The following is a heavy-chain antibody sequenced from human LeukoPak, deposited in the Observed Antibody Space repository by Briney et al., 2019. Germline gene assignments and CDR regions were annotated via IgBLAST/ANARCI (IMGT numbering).Heavy chain of an antibody. D-gene: IGHD6-19*01. V-gene: IGHV4-4*02. CDR2: IYHSGST. Sequence: KPSETLSLTCAVSGGSISSSNWWSWVRQPPGKGLEWIGEIYHSGSTNYNPSLKSRVTISVAKSKNQFSLKLSSVTAADTAVYYCARDKTAAVAAPDAFDIWGQGTMVTVSS. J-gene: IGHJ3*02. CDR3: ARDKTAAVAAPDAFDI. CDR1: GGSISSSNW.